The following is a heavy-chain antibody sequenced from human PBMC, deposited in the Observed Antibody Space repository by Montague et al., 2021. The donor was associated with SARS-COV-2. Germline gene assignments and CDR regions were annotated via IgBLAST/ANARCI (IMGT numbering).Heavy chain of an antibody. D-gene: IGHD2-2*01. CDR1: GGSISSSTYY. Sequence: SETLSLTCTVSGGSISSSTYYWGWIRQPPGKGLEWIASLYYSGTTYYNPSLQSRVTISVDTSKKQISLNLSSVTAADTAVYYCARETYASVWFQQFDYWGRGTLVTVSS. V-gene: IGHV4-39*01. CDR2: LYYSGTT. J-gene: IGHJ4*02. CDR3: ARETYASVWFQQFDY.